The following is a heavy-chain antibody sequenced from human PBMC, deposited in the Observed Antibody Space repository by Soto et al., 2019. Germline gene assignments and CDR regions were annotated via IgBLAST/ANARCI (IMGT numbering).Heavy chain of an antibody. CDR2: IHTSGSP. Sequence: SETLSLTCTVSGGSISSYYCSWIRQAAGKGLEWIGRIHTSGSPNYNPSLKSRVTVSADTSKSQFSLKLTSVTAADTAVYYCATGGTYFDYWGQGTLVTVSS. CDR3: ATGGTYFDY. J-gene: IGHJ4*02. V-gene: IGHV4-4*07. CDR1: GGSISSYY.